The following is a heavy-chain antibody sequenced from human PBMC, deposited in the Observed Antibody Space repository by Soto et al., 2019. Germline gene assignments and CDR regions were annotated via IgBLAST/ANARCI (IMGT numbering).Heavy chain of an antibody. D-gene: IGHD5-12*01. J-gene: IGHJ2*01. CDR3: ARGNHRWLQLWYFEL. CDR2: IIPIFGTA. CDR1: GGTFSSYT. Sequence: SVKVSCKASGGTFSSYTISWVRQAPGQGLEWMGGIIPIFGTANYAQKFQGRVTITADESTSTAYMELSSLRSEDTAVYYCARGNHRWLQLWYFELWGRGTLVPVSS. V-gene: IGHV1-69*13.